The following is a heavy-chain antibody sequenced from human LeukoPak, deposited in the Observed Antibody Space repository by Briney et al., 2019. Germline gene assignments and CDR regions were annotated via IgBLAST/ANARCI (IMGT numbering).Heavy chain of an antibody. D-gene: IGHD6-19*01. V-gene: IGHV3-30*18. CDR2: ISYDGSNK. Sequence: GGSLRLSCAASGFTFSSYGMHWVRQAPGKGLEWVAVISYDGSNKYYADSVKGRFTISRDNSKNTLYLQMNSLRAEDTAVYYCAKQLAGSFDHWGQGTLVTVSS. CDR1: GFTFSSYG. J-gene: IGHJ4*02. CDR3: AKQLAGSFDH.